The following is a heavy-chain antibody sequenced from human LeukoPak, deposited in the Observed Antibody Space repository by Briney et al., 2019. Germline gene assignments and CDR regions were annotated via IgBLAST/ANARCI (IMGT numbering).Heavy chain of an antibody. Sequence: SETLSLTCTVSGGSISSYYWSWIRQPAGKGLEWIGRIYTSGSTNYNPSLKSRVTMSVDTSKNQFSLKLSSATAADTAVYYCARDFPIAAAGPRWFDPWGQGTLVTVSS. CDR3: ARDFPIAAAGPRWFDP. CDR1: GGSISSYY. CDR2: IYTSGST. J-gene: IGHJ5*02. D-gene: IGHD6-13*01. V-gene: IGHV4-4*07.